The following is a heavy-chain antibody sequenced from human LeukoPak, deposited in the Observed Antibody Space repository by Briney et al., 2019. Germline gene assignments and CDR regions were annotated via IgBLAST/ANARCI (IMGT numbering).Heavy chain of an antibody. Sequence: ASVKVSCKASGGTFSSYAISWVRQAPGQGLEWMGRIIPILGIANYAQKFQGRVTITADKSTSTAYMELSSLRSEDTAVYYCARAQDYYGSGSYYNPPGYWGQGTLVTVSS. V-gene: IGHV1-69*04. D-gene: IGHD3-10*01. CDR1: GGTFSSYA. J-gene: IGHJ4*02. CDR2: IIPILGIA. CDR3: ARAQDYYGSGSYYNPPGY.